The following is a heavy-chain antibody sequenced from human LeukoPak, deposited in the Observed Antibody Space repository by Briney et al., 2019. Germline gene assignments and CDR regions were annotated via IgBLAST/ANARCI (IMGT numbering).Heavy chain of an antibody. CDR2: IYYSGST. J-gene: IGHJ5*02. CDR3: ARDHRPILNWFDP. D-gene: IGHD2/OR15-2a*01. V-gene: IGHV4-30-4*07. Sequence: SQTLSLTCAVSGGSISSGGYSWSWIRQPPGKGLEWIGYIYYSGSTYYNPSLKSRVTISVDTSKNQFSLKLSSVTAADTAVYYCARDHRPILNWFDPWGQGTLVTVSS. CDR1: GGSISSGGYS.